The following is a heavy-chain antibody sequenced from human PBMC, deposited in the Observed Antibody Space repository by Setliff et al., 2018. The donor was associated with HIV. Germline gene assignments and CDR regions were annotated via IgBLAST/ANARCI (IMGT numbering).Heavy chain of an antibody. CDR3: TRPQYIYDNSDSDN. V-gene: IGHV3-73*01. Sequence: GESLKLSCGASGFTFSGSPMHWVRQASGKGLEWVGRIKTEAEGYATAYAASVKGRFTISRDDSKNTAYLQMNSLKTEDTAIYYCTRPQYIYDNSDSDNWGQGALVTGSS. D-gene: IGHD3-22*01. CDR1: GFTFSGSP. CDR2: IKTEAEGYAT. J-gene: IGHJ4*02.